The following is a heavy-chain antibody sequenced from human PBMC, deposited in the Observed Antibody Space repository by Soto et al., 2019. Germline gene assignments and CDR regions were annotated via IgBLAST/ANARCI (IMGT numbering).Heavy chain of an antibody. CDR1: GGTFSSYA. Sequence: VKVSCKASGGTFSSYAISWVRQAPGQGLEWMGGIIPIFGTANYAQKFQGRVTITADESTSTAYMELSSLRSEDTAVYYCARGWNYYDSSGYRQYFDYWGQGTLVTVSS. J-gene: IGHJ4*02. CDR2: IIPIFGTA. CDR3: ARGWNYYDSSGYRQYFDY. D-gene: IGHD3-22*01. V-gene: IGHV1-69*13.